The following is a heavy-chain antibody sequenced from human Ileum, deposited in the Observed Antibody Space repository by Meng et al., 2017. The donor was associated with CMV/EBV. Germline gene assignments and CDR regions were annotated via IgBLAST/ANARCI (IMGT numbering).Heavy chain of an antibody. D-gene: IGHD5/OR15-5a*01. J-gene: IGHJ4*02. CDR1: GFDFSSHA. CDR2: VSYDGTNT. Sequence: GESLKISCAASGFDFSSHAMHWVRQAPGKGLEWMAVVSYDGTNTYHADSILGRFTVSRDNNRNTVSLQMKRVTSDDTGLYYCVRSPLSVARDFYFDHWGQGDQVTVSS. V-gene: IGHV3-30*04. CDR3: VRSPLSVARDFYFDH.